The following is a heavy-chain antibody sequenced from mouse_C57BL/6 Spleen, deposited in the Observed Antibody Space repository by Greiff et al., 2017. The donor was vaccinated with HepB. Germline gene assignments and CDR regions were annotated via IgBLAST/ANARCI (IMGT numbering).Heavy chain of an antibody. Sequence: EVKLMESGGGLVKPGGSLKLSCAASGFTFSDYGMHWVRQAPEKGLEWVAYISSGSSTIYYADTVKGRFTISRDNAKNTLFLKMTSLRSEDTAMYYCERDGNYEEGYAMDYWGQGTSVTVSS. J-gene: IGHJ4*01. V-gene: IGHV5-17*01. CDR1: GFTFSDYG. CDR3: ERDGNYEEGYAMDY. CDR2: ISSGSSTI. D-gene: IGHD2-1*01.